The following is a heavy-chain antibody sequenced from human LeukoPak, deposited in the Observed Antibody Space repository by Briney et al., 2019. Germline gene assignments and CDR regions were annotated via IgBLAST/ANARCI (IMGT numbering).Heavy chain of an antibody. CDR1: GFSFNGYG. CDR2: ISSISSTI. CDR3: ARESVVAKGRAEYFQH. V-gene: IGHV3-48*04. D-gene: IGHD5-12*01. J-gene: IGHJ1*01. Sequence: PGGSLRLSCAASGFSFNGYGMNWVRQAPGKGLEWVSYISSISSTIHYSDSVKGRFTISRDNAKNSLYLQLNSLRAEDTAVYYCARESVVAKGRAEYFQHWGQGTLVTVSS.